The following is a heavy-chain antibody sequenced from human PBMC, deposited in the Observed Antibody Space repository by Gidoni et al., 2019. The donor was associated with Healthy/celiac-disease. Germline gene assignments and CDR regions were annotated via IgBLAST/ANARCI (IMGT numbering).Heavy chain of an antibody. CDR2: IKQDGSEK. V-gene: IGHV3-7*01. J-gene: IGHJ4*02. CDR3: ARDLSATVVAFDY. CDR1: GFTFSSYW. D-gene: IGHD4-17*01. Sequence: EVQLVESGGGLVQPGGSLRLSCAASGFTFSSYWMSWVRQAPGKGLEWVANIKQDGSEKYYVDSVKGRFTISRDNAKNSLYLQMNSLRAEDTAVYYCARDLSATVVAFDYWGQGTLVTVSS.